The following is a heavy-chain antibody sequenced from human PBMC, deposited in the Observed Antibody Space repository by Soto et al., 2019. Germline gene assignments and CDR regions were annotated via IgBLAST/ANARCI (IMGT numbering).Heavy chain of an antibody. CDR3: ARVKAAADFFDASDI. D-gene: IGHD6-13*01. CDR2: IDPSDSYT. J-gene: IGHJ3*02. V-gene: IGHV5-10-1*01. CDR1: GYSFTSYW. Sequence: GESLKISCKGSGYSFTSYWISWVRQMPGKGLEWMGRIDPSDSYTNYSPSFQGHVTISADKSISTAYLQWSSLKASDTAMYYCARVKAAADFFDASDIWGQGTMVTVS.